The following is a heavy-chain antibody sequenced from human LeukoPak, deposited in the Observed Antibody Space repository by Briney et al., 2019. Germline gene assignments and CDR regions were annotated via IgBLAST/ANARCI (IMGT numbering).Heavy chain of an antibody. D-gene: IGHD3-10*01. Sequence: PSETLSLTCTVSGGSISSYYWSWIRQPPGKGLEWIGEINHSGSTNYNPSLKSRVTISVDTSKNQFSLKLSSVTAADTAVYYCAKGSGSYYPKYNWFDPWGQGTLVTVSS. CDR2: INHSGST. J-gene: IGHJ5*02. V-gene: IGHV4-34*01. CDR3: AKGSGSYYPKYNWFDP. CDR1: GGSISSYY.